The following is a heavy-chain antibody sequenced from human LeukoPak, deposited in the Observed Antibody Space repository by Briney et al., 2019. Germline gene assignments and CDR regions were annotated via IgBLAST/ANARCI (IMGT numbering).Heavy chain of an antibody. CDR2: IFYSGST. D-gene: IGHD6-6*01. J-gene: IGHJ4*02. CDR1: GGSFSGYY. V-gene: IGHV4-34*12. CDR3: ARGIPPRPFDY. Sequence: SETLSLTCAVYGGSFSGYYWGWIRQPPGKGLEWIGSIFYSGSTYYNPSLKSRVTLSVDTSKNQFSLKLGSVTAADTAVYYCARGIPPRPFDYWGQGTLVTVSS.